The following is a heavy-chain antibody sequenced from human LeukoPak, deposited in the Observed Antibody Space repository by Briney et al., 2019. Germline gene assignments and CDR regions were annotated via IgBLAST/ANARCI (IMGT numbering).Heavy chain of an antibody. J-gene: IGHJ5*02. Sequence: GGSLRLSCAASGFTFSSYAMSWVRQAPGKGLEWVSAISGSGGSTYYADSVKGRFTISRDNAKNSLYLQMNSLRAEDTAVYYCARDAYNYGWFDPWGQGTLVTVYS. V-gene: IGHV3-23*01. CDR2: ISGSGGST. CDR3: ARDAYNYGWFDP. D-gene: IGHD5-24*01. CDR1: GFTFSSYA.